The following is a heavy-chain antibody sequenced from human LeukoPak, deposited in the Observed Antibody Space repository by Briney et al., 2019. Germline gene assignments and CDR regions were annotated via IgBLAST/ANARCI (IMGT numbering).Heavy chain of an antibody. J-gene: IGHJ5*02. CDR2: IYYSGST. V-gene: IGHV4-39*07. CDR1: GGSISSSSYY. D-gene: IGHD3-16*02. Sequence: PSETLSLTCTVSGGSISSSSYYWGWIRQPPGKGPEWIGSIYYSGSTYYNPSLKSRVTISVDTSKNQFSLKLSSVTAADTAVYYCAGGSTYYDYVWGSHRFHNWFDPWGQGTLVTVSS. CDR3: AGGSTYYDYVWGSHRFHNWFDP.